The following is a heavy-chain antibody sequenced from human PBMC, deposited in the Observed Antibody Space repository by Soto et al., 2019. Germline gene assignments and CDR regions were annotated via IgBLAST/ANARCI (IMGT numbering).Heavy chain of an antibody. J-gene: IGHJ4*02. V-gene: IGHV3-21*01. D-gene: IGHD3-16*02. CDR1: GFTFSSYS. CDR3: ARDRAPDYIWGSYPRFAY. Sequence: EVQLVESGGGLVKPGGSLRLSCAASGFTFSSYSMNWVRQAPGKGLEWVSSISSSSSYIYYADSVKGRLTISRDNAKNSLYLQMNSLRAEDTAVYYCARDRAPDYIWGSYPRFAYWGQGTLVTVSS. CDR2: ISSSSSYI.